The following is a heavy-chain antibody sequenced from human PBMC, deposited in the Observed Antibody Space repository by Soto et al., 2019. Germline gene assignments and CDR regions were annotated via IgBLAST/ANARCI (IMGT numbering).Heavy chain of an antibody. CDR3: ARVLSGSSLFDY. CDR1: GGSIISDY. Sequence: SETLSLTCTVSGGSIISDYWSWIRQPPGKGLEWIGYISYSGSTNYNPSLKSLVTISVDTSKNQFSLKLSSVTAADTAVYYCARVLSGSSLFDYWGQGTLVTGSS. CDR2: ISYSGST. J-gene: IGHJ4*02. V-gene: IGHV4-59*01. D-gene: IGHD1-26*01.